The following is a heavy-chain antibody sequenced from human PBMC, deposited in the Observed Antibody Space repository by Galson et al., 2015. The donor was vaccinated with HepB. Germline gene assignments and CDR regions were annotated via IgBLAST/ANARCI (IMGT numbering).Heavy chain of an antibody. CDR2: IWYDGSNK. D-gene: IGHD7-27*01. Sequence: SLRLSCAASGFTFSSYGMHWVRQAPGKGLEWVAVIWYDGSNKYYADSVKGRFTISRDNSKNTPYLQMSSLRAEDTAVYYCVKGTNWGFTKDYWGQGTLVTVSS. CDR3: VKGTNWGFTKDY. CDR1: GFTFSSYG. V-gene: IGHV3-33*06. J-gene: IGHJ4*02.